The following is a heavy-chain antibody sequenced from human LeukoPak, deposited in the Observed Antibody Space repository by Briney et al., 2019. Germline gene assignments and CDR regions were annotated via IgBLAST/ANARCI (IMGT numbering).Heavy chain of an antibody. CDR2: IYYSGST. D-gene: IGHD6-19*01. CDR3: ARVRGQWEQWLGGYNWFDP. J-gene: IGHJ5*02. V-gene: IGHV4-39*07. Sequence: SETLSLTCTVSGGSISSSSYYWGWIRQPPGKGLEWIGSIYYSGSTYYNPSLKSRVTISVDTSKNQFSLKLSSVTAADTAVYYCARVRGQWEQWLGGYNWFDPWGQGTLVTVSS. CDR1: GGSISSSSYY.